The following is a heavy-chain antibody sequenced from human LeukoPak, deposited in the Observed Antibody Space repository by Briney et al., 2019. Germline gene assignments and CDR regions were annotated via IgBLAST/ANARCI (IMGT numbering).Heavy chain of an antibody. D-gene: IGHD3-3*01. J-gene: IGHJ4*02. CDR1: GFTFSSYW. CDR2: IKQDGSEK. CDR3: ARDSLYYDFWSGSFFDY. Sequence: GGSLRLSCAASGFTFSSYWMSWVRQAPGKGLEWVANIKQDGSEKYYVDSVKGRFTISRDNAKNSLYLQMNSLRAEDTAVYYCARDSLYYDFWSGSFFDYWGQGTLVTVSS. V-gene: IGHV3-7*01.